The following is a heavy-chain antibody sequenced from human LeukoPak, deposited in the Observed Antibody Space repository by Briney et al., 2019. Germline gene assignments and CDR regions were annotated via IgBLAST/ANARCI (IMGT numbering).Heavy chain of an antibody. CDR1: GGSFSGSY. D-gene: IGHD3-3*01. V-gene: IGHV4-34*01. Sequence: PSETLSLTCGVSGGSFSGSYWGWIRQPPGKGLEWIGEINLSGSTNYNSSLTSRVTISLDTSKNQFSLNLRSATTADTAVYYCARVSISLFGVVTAHFDSWGQGTLVAVSS. CDR3: ARVSISLFGVVTAHFDS. CDR2: INLSGST. J-gene: IGHJ4*02.